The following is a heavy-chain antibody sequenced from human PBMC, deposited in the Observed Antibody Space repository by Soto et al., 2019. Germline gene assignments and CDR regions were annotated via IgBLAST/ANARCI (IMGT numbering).Heavy chain of an antibody. D-gene: IGHD3-22*01. J-gene: IGHJ4*02. Sequence: QLQESGPGLVKPSETLSLTCSVSGGSIRNNIYNWGGIRQPPGKGLEWIATVHYSGSTYYTPSLKSRVTISADTSNNQFSLRLNSVTAADTAVYYCARQHYYDSSGYYTWNWGQGTLVTVSS. CDR2: VHYSGST. CDR3: ARQHYYDSSGYYTWN. V-gene: IGHV4-39*01. CDR1: GGSIRNNIYN.